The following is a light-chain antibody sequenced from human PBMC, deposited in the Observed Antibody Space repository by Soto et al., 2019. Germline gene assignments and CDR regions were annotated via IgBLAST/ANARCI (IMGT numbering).Light chain of an antibody. Sequence: EIVLTQSPATLSLSPGERATLSCRASQSISGYLGWYQQKPGQAPRLLIYADSNRATGIPARFSGSGSGRDFTLTISSLEPEDFSVYYCQQYGSSRGWTFGQGTKVDIK. V-gene: IGKV3-11*02. CDR2: ADS. CDR3: QQYGSSRGWT. J-gene: IGKJ1*01. CDR1: QSISGY.